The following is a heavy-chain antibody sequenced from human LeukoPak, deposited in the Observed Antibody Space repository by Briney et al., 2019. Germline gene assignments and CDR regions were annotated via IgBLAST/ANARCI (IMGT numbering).Heavy chain of an antibody. Sequence: PSETLSLTCSVSGGSISMHYWSWIRQPPGKGLEWIGYIDHTGSTNYNPSLNSRVTISRDTSKNHFSLELSSVTAADTAVYFCARGRVSSSSWSSTYYYYFYMDVWGKGTTVTVSS. D-gene: IGHD6-13*01. J-gene: IGHJ6*03. CDR3: ARGRVSSSSWSSTYYYYFYMDV. CDR2: IDHTGST. V-gene: IGHV4-59*11. CDR1: GGSISMHY.